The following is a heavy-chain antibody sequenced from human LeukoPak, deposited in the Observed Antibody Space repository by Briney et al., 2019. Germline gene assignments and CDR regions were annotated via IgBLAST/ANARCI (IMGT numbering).Heavy chain of an antibody. D-gene: IGHD6-6*01. CDR3: ASRPSSSSSWSSFDY. V-gene: IGHV4-39*01. CDR1: GGSNSSSSYY. J-gene: IGHJ4*02. Sequence: PETLSLTCTVSGGSNSSSSYYWGWIRQPPGKGLEWIGSIYYSGSTYYNPSLKSRVTISVDTSKNQFSLKLSSVTAADTAVYYCASRPSSSSSWSSFDYWGQGTLVTVSS. CDR2: IYYSGST.